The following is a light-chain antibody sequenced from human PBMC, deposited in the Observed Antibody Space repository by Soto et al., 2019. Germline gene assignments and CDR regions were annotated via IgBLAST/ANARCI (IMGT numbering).Light chain of an antibody. V-gene: IGKV1-5*03. CDR1: QSISSW. CDR3: QQYNRPWT. Sequence: DIQMTQSPSTLSASVGDRVTITCRASQSISSWLAWYQQKPGKAPKLLIYKAASLESGGPSRFSGNGTGTDFTLTISSLKPDDFANYYCQQYNRPWTFGQGTKVEIK. J-gene: IGKJ1*01. CDR2: KAA.